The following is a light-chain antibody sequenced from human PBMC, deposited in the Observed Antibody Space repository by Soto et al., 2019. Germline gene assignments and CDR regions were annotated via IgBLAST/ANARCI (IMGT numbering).Light chain of an antibody. CDR3: QHYNSYSEA. CDR2: KAS. J-gene: IGKJ1*01. Sequence: DIQMTQSPSTLSGSVGDRVTITCRASQTISSWLAWYQQKPGKAPKLLIYKASTLKSGVPSRFSCSGSGTEFTLTIGSLQPDDLATYYCQHYNSYSEAFGQGTKVDIK. CDR1: QTISSW. V-gene: IGKV1-5*03.